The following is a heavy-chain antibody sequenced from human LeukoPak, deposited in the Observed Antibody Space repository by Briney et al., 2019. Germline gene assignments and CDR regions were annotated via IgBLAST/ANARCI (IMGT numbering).Heavy chain of an antibody. V-gene: IGHV1-3*04. J-gene: IGHJ4*02. Sequence: ASVKLSCKASGYTFTSYAIDWVRQAPGQGLEWRGWINTGNGNTQYSQTFQGRVTITRDTSASTVYMELRSLRSEDTAVSWCSRGTFCSSRPNDYWGQGTLVTVSS. CDR2: INTGNGNT. CDR1: GYTFTSYA. D-gene: IGHD2/OR15-2a*01. CDR3: SRGTFCSSRPNDY.